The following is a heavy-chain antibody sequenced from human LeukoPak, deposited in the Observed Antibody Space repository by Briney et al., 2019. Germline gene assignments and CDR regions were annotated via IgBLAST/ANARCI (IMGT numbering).Heavy chain of an antibody. CDR3: ARQSSGFFASDY. V-gene: IGHV1-2*02. J-gene: IGHJ4*02. CDR2: INPNSGGT. D-gene: IGHD6-25*01. CDR1: GYTFTGYY. Sequence: ASVKVSCKASGYTFTGYYMHWVRQAPGQGLEWMGWINPNSGGTNYAQNFQGRFTMTRDPSVSTAYMELSWLKSDDTAVYFCARQSSGFFASDYWGQGTLVTVSS.